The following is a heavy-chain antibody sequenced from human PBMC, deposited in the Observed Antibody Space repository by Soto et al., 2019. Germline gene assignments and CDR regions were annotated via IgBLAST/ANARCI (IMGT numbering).Heavy chain of an antibody. CDR2: IYDSGNT. J-gene: IGHJ4*02. V-gene: IGHV4-30-2*01. Sequence: QLQLQESGSGLVKPSQTLSLTCAVSGGSISSGGYSWNWIRQPPGKGLEWIGYIYDSGNTNFNPSLRSRVSISADRSKNHFSMHLTSVTAADTAVYYCARRYASGLPGYWGQGILVTVSS. D-gene: IGHD6-19*01. CDR1: GGSISSGGYS. CDR3: ARRYASGLPGY.